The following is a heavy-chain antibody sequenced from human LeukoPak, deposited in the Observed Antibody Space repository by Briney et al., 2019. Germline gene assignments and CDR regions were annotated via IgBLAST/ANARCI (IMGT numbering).Heavy chain of an antibody. D-gene: IGHD3-3*01. Sequence: GGSLRLSCAASGFTFSDHYMDWDRQAPGKGLEWVGRITNKPKSYNTEYAASVKGRFTISRDDSKNSLYLQMNSLKTEDTAVYYCARGFHYDFWSGSYYFDYWGQGTLVTVSS. J-gene: IGHJ4*02. V-gene: IGHV3-72*01. CDR2: ITNKPKSYNT. CDR3: ARGFHYDFWSGSYYFDY. CDR1: GFTFSDHY.